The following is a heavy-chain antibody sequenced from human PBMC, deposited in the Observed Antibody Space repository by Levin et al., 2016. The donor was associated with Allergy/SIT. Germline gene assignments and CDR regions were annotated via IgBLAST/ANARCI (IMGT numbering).Heavy chain of an antibody. CDR3: ARGKPGIAVAGTFRFDY. Sequence: SETLSLTCAVSGGSISSSNWWSWVRQPPGKGLEWIGEIYHSGSTNYNPSLKSRVTISVDKSKNQFSLKLSSVTAADTAVYYCARGKPGIAVAGTFRFDYWGQGTLVTVSS. V-gene: IGHV4-4*02. CDR2: IYHSGST. D-gene: IGHD6-19*01. J-gene: IGHJ4*02. CDR1: GGSISSSNW.